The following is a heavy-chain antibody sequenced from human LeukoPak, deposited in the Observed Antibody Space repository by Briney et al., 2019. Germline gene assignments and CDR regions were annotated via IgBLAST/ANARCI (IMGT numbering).Heavy chain of an antibody. V-gene: IGHV4-39*01. CDR2: IYYSGST. CDR3: ARHVYGGNGQNRNWYFDL. D-gene: IGHD4-23*01. Sequence: SETLSLTCTVSGGSISSSTYYWGWIRQTPGKGLEWIGTIYYSGSTYYTPSLKSRVTISLDTSKSQFSLRLSSVTAADTAVYYCARHVYGGNGQNRNWYFDLWGRGTLVTVSS. J-gene: IGHJ2*01. CDR1: GGSISSSTYY.